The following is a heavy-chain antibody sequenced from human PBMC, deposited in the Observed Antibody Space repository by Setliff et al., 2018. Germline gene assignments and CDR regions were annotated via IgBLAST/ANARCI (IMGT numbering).Heavy chain of an antibody. CDR1: GYTFSHSG. V-gene: IGHV1-18*01. D-gene: IGHD2-2*01. Sequence: ASVKVSCKASGYTFSHSGITWVRQAPGQGLEWMGWISVYSGNTNYAQKLQGRVTMTTDASTNTAYMELRGLTSDDTAVYYCSRLVRYCSRTTCQTASGAELWGQGTLVTGSS. CDR2: ISVYSGNT. CDR3: SRLVRYCSRTTCQTASGAEL. J-gene: IGHJ4*02.